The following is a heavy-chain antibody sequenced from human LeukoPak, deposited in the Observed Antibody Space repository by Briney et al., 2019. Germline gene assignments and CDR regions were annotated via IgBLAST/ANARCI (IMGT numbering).Heavy chain of an antibody. D-gene: IGHD2-2*01. V-gene: IGHV3-7*01. CDR3: AREYCNTTSCSYFDS. CDR1: GFTFSSYW. Sequence: GGSLRLSCAASGFTFSSYWMTWVRQAPGKGLERVANIKQDGSEKYYVDSVKGCFTISRDNAKNSLYLQMNSLRAEDTAVYYCAREYCNTTSCSYFDSWGQGTLATVSS. CDR2: IKQDGSEK. J-gene: IGHJ4*02.